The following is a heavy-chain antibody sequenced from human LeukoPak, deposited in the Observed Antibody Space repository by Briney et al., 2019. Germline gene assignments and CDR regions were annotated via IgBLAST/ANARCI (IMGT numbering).Heavy chain of an antibody. V-gene: IGHV4-39*01. CDR1: GGSISSSSYY. Sequence: SETLSLTCTVSGGSISSSSYYWGWIRQPPGKGLEWIGSIYYSGSTYYNPSLKSRVTISVDTSKNQFSLKLSSVTAADTAVYYCARVGYDFDYWGQGTLVTVSS. CDR3: ARVGYDFDY. D-gene: IGHD1-1*01. J-gene: IGHJ4*02. CDR2: IYYSGST.